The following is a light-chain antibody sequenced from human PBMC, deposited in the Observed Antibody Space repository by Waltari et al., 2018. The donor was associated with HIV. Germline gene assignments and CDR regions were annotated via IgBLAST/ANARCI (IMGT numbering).Light chain of an antibody. CDR1: TSDVGSYNL. J-gene: IGLJ2*01. CDR3: CSYAGSSTPV. Sequence: QSALTHPASVSGSPGQSLTISCTGTTSDVGSYNLVSWYQQHPGKAPKLMIYEVSKRPSGVSNRFSGSKSGNTASLTISGLQAEDEADYYCCSYAGSSTPVFGGGTKLTVL. V-gene: IGLV2-23*02. CDR2: EVS.